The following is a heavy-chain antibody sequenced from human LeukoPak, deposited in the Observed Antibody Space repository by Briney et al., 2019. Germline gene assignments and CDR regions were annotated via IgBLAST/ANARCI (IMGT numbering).Heavy chain of an antibody. V-gene: IGHV4-39*01. D-gene: IGHD3-3*01. J-gene: IGHJ6*03. Sequence: SETLSLTCTVSGGSISSSSYYWGWIRQPPGKGLEWIGSIYYSGSTYYNPSLKSRVTISVDTSKTQFSLKLSSVTAADTAVYYCARTTLGYDFWSGYLGYMDVWGKGTTVTVSS. CDR2: IYYSGST. CDR3: ARTTLGYDFWSGYLGYMDV. CDR1: GGSISSSSYY.